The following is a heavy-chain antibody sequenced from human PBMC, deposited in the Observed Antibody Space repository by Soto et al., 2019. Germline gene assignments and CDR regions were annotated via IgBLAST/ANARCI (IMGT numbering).Heavy chain of an antibody. D-gene: IGHD2-21*01. V-gene: IGHV4-34*01. CDR1: GGSFSGYY. CDR2: INHSGST. CDR3: AREAVAYCGGDCYSGWFDP. Sequence: SETLSLTCAVYGGSFSGYYWSWIRQPPGKGLEWIGEINHSGSTNYNPSLKSRVTISVDTSKNQFSLKLSSVTAADTAVYYCAREAVAYCGGDCYSGWFDPWGQGTLVTVSS. J-gene: IGHJ5*02.